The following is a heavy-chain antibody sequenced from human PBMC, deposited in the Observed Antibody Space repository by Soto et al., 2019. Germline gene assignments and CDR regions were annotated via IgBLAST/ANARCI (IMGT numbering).Heavy chain of an antibody. V-gene: IGHV3-30*18. D-gene: IGHD6-19*01. Sequence: QVQLVESGGGVVQPGRSLRLSCAASGFTFSSYGMHWVRQAPGKGLEWVAVISYDGSNKYYADSVKGRFTISRDNSKNTLYQQMTSLMADDTAVYYCAKESSGWYYYYYGMDVWGQGTTVTVSS. J-gene: IGHJ6*02. CDR3: AKESSGWYYYYYGMDV. CDR1: GFTFSSYG. CDR2: ISYDGSNK.